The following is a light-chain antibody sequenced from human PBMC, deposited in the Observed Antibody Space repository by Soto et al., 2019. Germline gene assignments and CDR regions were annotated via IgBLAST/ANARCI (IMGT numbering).Light chain of an antibody. CDR1: QSVLYSSNNQNY. CDR2: WAS. J-gene: IGKJ1*01. Sequence: DIVMTQSPDSLAVSLGERATINCKSSQSVLYSSNNQNYLAWYQQKPGQPPKLLIYWASTRESGVPDRFSGSGSGTDFTLTISSLQAEDVAVYYCQQYYITPWTFGQGTKVEIK. CDR3: QQYYITPWT. V-gene: IGKV4-1*01.